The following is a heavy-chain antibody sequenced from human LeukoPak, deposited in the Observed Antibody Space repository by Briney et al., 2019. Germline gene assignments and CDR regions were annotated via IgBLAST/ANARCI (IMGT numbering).Heavy chain of an antibody. Sequence: AVKLRLSCSGTRFSFSTNPMRRHRHAPGHGLNGCSAISDTRTYYADAYKGRVTITRDNSNNTLYMQMNSLTAEDTAVYYCAKSAFKQQVVPSDFDYWGQGTLVTVSS. CDR1: RFSFSTNP. CDR3: AKSAFKQQVVPSDFDY. J-gene: IGHJ4*02. D-gene: IGHD6-13*01. V-gene: IGHV3-23*01. CDR2: ISDTRT.